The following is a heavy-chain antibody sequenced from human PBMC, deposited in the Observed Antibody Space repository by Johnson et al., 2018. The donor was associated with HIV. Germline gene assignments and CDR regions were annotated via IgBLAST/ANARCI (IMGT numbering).Heavy chain of an antibody. CDR3: AKDLVVTAPGAFDI. D-gene: IGHD2-21*02. V-gene: IGHV3-30*04. CDR2: ISYAGSNK. CDR1: GFTFSSYA. J-gene: IGHJ3*02. Sequence: QVQLVESGGGLVQPGRSLRLSCAASGFTFSSYAMHWVRQAPGKGLEWVAAISYAGSNKYYADSVKGRFTISRDNSKNTLYLQMSSLRAEDTAVYYCAKDLVVTAPGAFDIWGQGTIVTVSS.